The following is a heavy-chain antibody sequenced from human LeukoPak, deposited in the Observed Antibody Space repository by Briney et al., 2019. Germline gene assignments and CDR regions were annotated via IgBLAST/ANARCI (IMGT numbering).Heavy chain of an antibody. CDR3: ARRALGYCSGGSCYQDY. D-gene: IGHD2-15*01. CDR1: GYTFTGYY. CDR2: INPNSGGT. J-gene: IGHJ4*02. Sequence: ASVKVSCKASGYTFTGYYMHWVRQAPGQGLEWMGWINPNSGGTNYAQKFQGRVTMTRDTSISTAYMELSRLRSDDTAVYYCARRALGYCSGGSCYQDYWGQGTLVTVSS. V-gene: IGHV1-2*02.